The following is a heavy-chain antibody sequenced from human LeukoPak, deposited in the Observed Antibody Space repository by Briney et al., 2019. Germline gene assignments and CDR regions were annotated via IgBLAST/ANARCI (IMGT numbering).Heavy chain of an antibody. CDR2: IRSKAYGGTT. CDR1: GFTFSDYA. V-gene: IGHV3-49*04. J-gene: IGHJ6*02. Sequence: PGGSLRLSCTASGFTFSDYAMSWVRQAPGKGLEWVGFIRSKAYGGTTEYAASVKGRFTISRDDSKSIAYLQMNSLKTEDTAVYYCTREEALCSSTSCYGNYYYYGMDVWGQGTTVTVSS. CDR3: TREEALCSSTSCYGNYYYYGMDV. D-gene: IGHD2-2*01.